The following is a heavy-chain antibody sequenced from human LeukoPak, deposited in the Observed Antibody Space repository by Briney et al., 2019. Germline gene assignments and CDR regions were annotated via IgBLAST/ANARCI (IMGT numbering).Heavy chain of an antibody. CDR1: GFTFRSYV. CDR3: ARDKSSDGLDAFDI. D-gene: IGHD6-6*01. J-gene: IGHJ3*02. Sequence: PGGSLRLSCAASGFTFRSYVMSWVRQAPGKGLEWVSTISGSSVTTYYADSVKGRFTISRDNSKNTLYLQMDSLRAEDTAVYYCARDKSSDGLDAFDIWGQGTMVTVPS. V-gene: IGHV3-23*01. CDR2: ISGSSVTT.